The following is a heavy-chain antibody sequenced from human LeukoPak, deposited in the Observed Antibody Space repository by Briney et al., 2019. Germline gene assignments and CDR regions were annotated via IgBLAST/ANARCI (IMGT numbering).Heavy chain of an antibody. V-gene: IGHV1-3*01. CDR2: INAGNGNT. D-gene: IGHD1-26*01. Sequence: ASVKVSCKASGYTFTMRWVRQAPGQRLEWMGWINAGNGNTKYSQKFQGRVTITRDTSASTAYMELSSLRSEDTAVYYCATRGAQDAFDIWGQGTMVTVSS. CDR1: GYTFT. CDR3: ATRGAQDAFDI. J-gene: IGHJ3*02.